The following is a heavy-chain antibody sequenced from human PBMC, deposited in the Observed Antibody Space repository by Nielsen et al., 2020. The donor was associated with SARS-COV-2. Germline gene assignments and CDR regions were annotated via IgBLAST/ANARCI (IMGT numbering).Heavy chain of an antibody. CDR3: ASGGYYFDY. CDR1: GGSFSGYY. V-gene: IGHV4-34*01. CDR2: TNHSGST. J-gene: IGHJ4*02. Sequence: SETLSLTCAVYGGSFSGYYWSWIRQPPGKGLEWIGETNHSGSTNYNPSLKSRVTISVDTSKNQFSLKLSSVTAADTAVYYCASGGYYFDYWGQGTLVTVSS.